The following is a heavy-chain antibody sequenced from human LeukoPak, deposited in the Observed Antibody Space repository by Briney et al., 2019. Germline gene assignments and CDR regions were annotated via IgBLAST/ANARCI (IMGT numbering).Heavy chain of an antibody. J-gene: IGHJ4*02. CDR3: ARSYCSSTSCPSDY. CDR2: ITSSSSTI. D-gene: IGHD2-2*01. CDR1: GFTFSTYS. Sequence: GGSLRLSCAASGFTFSTYSMNWVRQAPGKGLEWVSCITSSSSTIYYADSVKGRFTISRDNAKNSLYLQMNSLRAEDTAVYYCARSYCSSTSCPSDYWGQGTLVTVSS. V-gene: IGHV3-48*01.